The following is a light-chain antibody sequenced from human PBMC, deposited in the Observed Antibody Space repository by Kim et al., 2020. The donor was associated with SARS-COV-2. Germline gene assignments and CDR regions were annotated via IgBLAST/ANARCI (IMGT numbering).Light chain of an antibody. CDR3: QQYGNSRT. J-gene: IGKJ1*01. CDR2: GVS. Sequence: WSPGERASLSCRASQAGSRNHLAWYQQKPGQAPRLLIYGVSTRATGIPDRFSGSGSGTDFTLTITRLEPEDFAVYYCQQYGNSRTFGQGTKVDIK. V-gene: IGKV3-20*01. CDR1: QAGSRNH.